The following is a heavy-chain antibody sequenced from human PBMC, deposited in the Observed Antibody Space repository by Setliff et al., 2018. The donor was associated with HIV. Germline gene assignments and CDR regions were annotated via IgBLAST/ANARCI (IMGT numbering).Heavy chain of an antibody. Sequence: GPSVKVSCKASGYDFTTYDLEWVRQATGQGLEWIGKMNPKNSDTEYAQKFQGRVTMTRDTAISTAYLDLHNLLSEDTAVYFRARPPTVHDNMPWDSFQVWGQGTSVTVSS. CDR2: MNPKNSDT. D-gene: IGHD1-1*01. V-gene: IGHV1-8*01. CDR3: ARPPTVHDNMPWDSFQV. CDR1: GYDFTTYD. J-gene: IGHJ3*01.